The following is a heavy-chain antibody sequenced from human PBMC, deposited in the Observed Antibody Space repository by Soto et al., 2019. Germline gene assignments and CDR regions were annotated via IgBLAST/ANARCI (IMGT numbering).Heavy chain of an antibody. J-gene: IGHJ3*02. CDR3: ARAVPYVDIVATTAFDI. D-gene: IGHD5-12*01. CDR2: IYYSGST. CDR1: GGSISSGDYY. Sequence: QVQLQESGPGLVKPSQTLSLTCTVSGGSISSGDYYWSWIRQPPGKGLEWIGYIYYSGSTYYNPSLKSRVTISVDTSKNQFSLKLSSVTAADTAVYYCARAVPYVDIVATTAFDIWGQGTMVTVSS. V-gene: IGHV4-30-4*01.